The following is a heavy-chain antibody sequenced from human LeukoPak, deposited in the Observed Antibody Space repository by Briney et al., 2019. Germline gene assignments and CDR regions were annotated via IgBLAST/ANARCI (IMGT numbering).Heavy chain of an antibody. CDR3: ARLVGGDPHPGILDAFDI. D-gene: IGHD4-17*01. CDR2: ISAYNGNT. Sequence: GASVKVSCKASGYTFTSYGISWVRQAPGQGLEWMGWISAYNGNTNYAQKLQGRVTMTTDTSTSTAYMELRSLRSDDTAVYYCARLVGGDPHPGILDAFDIWGQGTMVTVSS. J-gene: IGHJ3*02. CDR1: GYTFTSYG. V-gene: IGHV1-18*01.